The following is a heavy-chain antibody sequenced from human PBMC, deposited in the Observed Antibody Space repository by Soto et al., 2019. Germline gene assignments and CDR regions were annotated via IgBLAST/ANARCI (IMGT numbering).Heavy chain of an antibody. V-gene: IGHV4-39*01. Sequence: SETQCVTCTVAGGSITSSSYYWGWIRQPPGKGLEWIGNIYYSGSTYYNPSLKSRVTISVDTSKNQFSLKLSSVTAADTAVYYCMLGSGWKDFDYWGQGTLVTVSS. CDR2: IYYSGST. CDR1: GGSITSSSYY. D-gene: IGHD3-22*01. CDR3: MLGSGWKDFDY. J-gene: IGHJ4*02.